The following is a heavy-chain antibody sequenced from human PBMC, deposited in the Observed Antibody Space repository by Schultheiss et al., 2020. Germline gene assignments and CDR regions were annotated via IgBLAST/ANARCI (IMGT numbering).Heavy chain of an antibody. V-gene: IGHV3-23*01. CDR3: ARLLGIDHYSYYMDV. Sequence: GGSLRLSCAASGFTFSSYAMSWVRQAPGKGLEWVSAISGSGGSTYYADTVKGRFTTSRDNAKNSLYLQISSLRDEDTAVYYCARLLGIDHYSYYMDVWGKGTTVTVSS. CDR1: GFTFSSYA. CDR2: ISGSGGST. D-gene: IGHD1-26*01. J-gene: IGHJ6*03.